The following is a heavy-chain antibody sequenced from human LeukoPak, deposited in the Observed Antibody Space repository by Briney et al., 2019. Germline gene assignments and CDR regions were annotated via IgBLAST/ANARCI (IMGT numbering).Heavy chain of an antibody. D-gene: IGHD3-22*01. CDR1: GGSFSGYY. CDR3: ARRLLRESVDY. CDR2: INRSGST. V-gene: IGHV4-34*01. J-gene: IGHJ4*02. Sequence: SETLSLTCAVYGGSFSGYYWSWIRQPPGKGLEWIGEINRSGSTNYNPSLKSRVTISVDTSKNQFSLKLSSVTAADTAVYYCARRLLRESVDYWGQGTLVTVSS.